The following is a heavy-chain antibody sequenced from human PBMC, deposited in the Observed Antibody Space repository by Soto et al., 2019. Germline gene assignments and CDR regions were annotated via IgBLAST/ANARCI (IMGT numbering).Heavy chain of an antibody. D-gene: IGHD3-22*01. CDR2: ISYDGSNK. J-gene: IGHJ3*02. CDR3: ASLVVITENDAFDI. CDR1: GFTFSSYG. V-gene: IGHV3-30*03. Sequence: PGGSLRLSCAASGFTFSSYGMHWVRQAPGKGLEWVAVISYDGSNKYYADSAKGRFTISRDNSKNTLYLQMNSLRAEDTAVYYCASLVVITENDAFDIWGQGTMVTVSS.